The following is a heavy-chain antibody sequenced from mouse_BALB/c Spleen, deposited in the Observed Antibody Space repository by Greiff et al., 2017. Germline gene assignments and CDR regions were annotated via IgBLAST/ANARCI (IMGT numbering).Heavy chain of an antibody. V-gene: IGHV5-12-1*01. CDR2: ISSGGGST. Sequence: DVKLVESGGGLVKPGGSLKLSCAASGFAFSSYDMSWVRQTPEKRLEWVAYISSGGGSTYYPDTVKGRFTISRDNAKNTLYLQMSSLKSEDTAMYYCARQGNFDYWGQGTTLTVSS. J-gene: IGHJ2*01. CDR3: ARQGNFDY. CDR1: GFAFSSYD.